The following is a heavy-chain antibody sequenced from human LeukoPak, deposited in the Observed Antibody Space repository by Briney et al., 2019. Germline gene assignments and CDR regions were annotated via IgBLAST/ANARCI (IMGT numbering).Heavy chain of an antibody. CDR3: ARVADYDFWSGYYYYMDV. CDR2: IYTSGST. D-gene: IGHD3-3*01. V-gene: IGHV4-4*07. CDR1: GGSISSYY. J-gene: IGHJ6*03. Sequence: PSETLSLTCTVSGGSISSYYWSWIRQPAGKGLEWIGRIYTSGSTNYNPSLKSRVTMSVDTSKNQFSLKLSSVTAADTAVYYCARVADYDFWSGYYYYMDVWGKGTTVTVSS.